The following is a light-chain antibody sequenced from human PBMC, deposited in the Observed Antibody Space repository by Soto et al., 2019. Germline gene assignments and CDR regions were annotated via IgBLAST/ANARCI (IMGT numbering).Light chain of an antibody. V-gene: IGKV3-20*01. Sequence: EIVLTQSPGTLSLSPGERATLSCRSSQSVSSNSLAWYQQKRGAAPRLLIRGASSRATGIPDRFSGSGSGTDFTLTISRLEPEDFAVYYCQQYGGSPRTFGQGTKVDIK. CDR3: QQYGGSPRT. CDR1: QSVSSNS. CDR2: GAS. J-gene: IGKJ1*01.